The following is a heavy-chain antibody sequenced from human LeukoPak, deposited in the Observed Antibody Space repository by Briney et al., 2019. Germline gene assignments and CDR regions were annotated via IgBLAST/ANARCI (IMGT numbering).Heavy chain of an antibody. V-gene: IGHV3-23*01. CDR1: VFTFSSYA. CDR2: ISGSGGST. J-gene: IGHJ4*02. CDR3: ARAIVGATGFDY. Sequence: GGSLRLSGAASVFTFSSYAMSWVRQAPGKGLEWVSAISGSGGSTYYADSVKGRFTISRDNSKNTLFLHMNSLRAEDTAVYYCARAIVGATGFDYWGQGTLVTVSS. D-gene: IGHD1-26*01.